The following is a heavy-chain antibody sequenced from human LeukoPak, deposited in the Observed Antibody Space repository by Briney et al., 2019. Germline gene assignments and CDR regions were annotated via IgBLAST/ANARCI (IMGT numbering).Heavy chain of an antibody. V-gene: IGHV3-7*01. CDR1: GFTFSNYW. D-gene: IGHD6-19*01. CDR2: IKQDGSEK. CDR3: ARDGYSSGWYRGAFDI. J-gene: IGHJ3*02. Sequence: QPGGSLRLSCAASGFTFSNYWMTWVRQAPGKGLEWVANIKQDGSEKYYVDSVKGRFTISRDNAKNSLYLQMNSLRAEDTAVYYCARDGYSSGWYRGAFDIWGQGTMVTVSS.